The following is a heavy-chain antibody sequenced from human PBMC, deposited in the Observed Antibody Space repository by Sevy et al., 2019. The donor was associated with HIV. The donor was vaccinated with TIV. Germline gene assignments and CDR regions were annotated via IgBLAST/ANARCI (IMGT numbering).Heavy chain of an antibody. V-gene: IGHV3-11*01. J-gene: IGHJ6*02. CDR3: ARGVGDCSGGSCYRAGGGYYGMDV. Sequence: GGSLRLSCAASGFTFSDYYMSWIRQAPGKGLEWVSYISSSGSTIYYADSVKGRFTVSRDNAKNSLYLQMNSRRAEDRTVYYCARGVGDCSGGSCYRAGGGYYGMDVWGQGTTVTVSS. CDR1: GFTFSDYY. CDR2: ISSSGSTI. D-gene: IGHD2-15*01.